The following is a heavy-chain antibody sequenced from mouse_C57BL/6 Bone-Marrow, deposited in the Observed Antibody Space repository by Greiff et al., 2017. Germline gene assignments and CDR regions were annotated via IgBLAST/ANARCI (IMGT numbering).Heavy chain of an antibody. CDR2: IWTGGGT. Sequence: VQLVESGPGLVAPSQSLSITCTVSGFSLTSYAISWVRQPPGKGLEWLGVIWTGGGTNYNSALNSRLSISKDNSKSQVFLKMNSLQTDDTARYXCARNYDGYYFYFDYWGQGTTLTVSS. V-gene: IGHV2-9-1*01. D-gene: IGHD2-3*01. CDR3: ARNYDGYYFYFDY. J-gene: IGHJ2*01. CDR1: GFSLTSYA.